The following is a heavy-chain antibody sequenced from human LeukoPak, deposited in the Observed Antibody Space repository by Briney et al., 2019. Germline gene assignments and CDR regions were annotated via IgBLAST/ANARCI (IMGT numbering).Heavy chain of an antibody. CDR2: INPNSGDT. V-gene: IGHV1-2*06. J-gene: IGHJ4*02. D-gene: IGHD2-15*01. Sequence: GASVKVSCKASGYTFTGYHMHWVRQAPGQGLEWMGRINPNSGDTNYAQKFQGRVTMTRDTSISTAYMELSSLRSEDTAVYYCAREQAVGSIDYWGQGTLVTVSS. CDR1: GYTFTGYH. CDR3: AREQAVGSIDY.